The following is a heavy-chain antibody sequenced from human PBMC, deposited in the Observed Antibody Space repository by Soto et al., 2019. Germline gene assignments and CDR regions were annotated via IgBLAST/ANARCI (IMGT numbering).Heavy chain of an antibody. D-gene: IGHD2-21*01. CDR3: AKETFFFESRTSYSALRFRWFDP. V-gene: IGHV3-48*02. J-gene: IGHJ5*02. Sequence: PGGSPRLFCAASGFTFSDFNMNWVRQAPGKGLEWISYISSSGRSTYYADSVKGRFTISRDNANNSLFLQMNSLVDEDSAVYYCAKETFFFESRTSYSALRFRWFDPWRQVPLVPISS. CDR1: GFTFSDFN. CDR2: ISSSGRST.